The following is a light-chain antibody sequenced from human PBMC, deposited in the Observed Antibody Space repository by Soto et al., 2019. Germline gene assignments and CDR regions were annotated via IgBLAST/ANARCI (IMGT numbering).Light chain of an antibody. CDR1: QSVSSRH. CDR3: QQHGSSPPT. CDR2: GAS. V-gene: IGKV3-20*01. J-gene: IGKJ4*01. Sequence: EIVLTQSPGTLSLSPGERATLSCRASQSVSSRHLAWYQQKPGQAPRLLIYGASSRATGIPDRFSGSGSGTDFTLIISRLEAEDFAVYHCQQHGSSPPTFGGGTKVEIK.